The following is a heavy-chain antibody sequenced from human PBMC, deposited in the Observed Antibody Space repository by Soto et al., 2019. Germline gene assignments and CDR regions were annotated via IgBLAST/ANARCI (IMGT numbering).Heavy chain of an antibody. CDR2: INWNDDK. Sequence: QITLKESGPTLVKATQTVTLTCTFSGFSLSNTGVGVGWIRQPPGKALEGLALINWNDDKRYNPSLKNRLTITKDTSKNQVVLTMTNMDPVDTATYYCARSGHNSGFFYYDYWGQGILITVSS. V-gene: IGHV2-5*01. CDR3: ARSGHNSGFFYYDY. D-gene: IGHD3-22*01. J-gene: IGHJ4*02. CDR1: GFSLSNTGVG.